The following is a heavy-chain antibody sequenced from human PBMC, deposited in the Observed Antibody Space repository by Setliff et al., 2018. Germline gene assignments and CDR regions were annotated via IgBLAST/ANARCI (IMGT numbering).Heavy chain of an antibody. D-gene: IGHD1-26*01. J-gene: IGHJ4*02. Sequence: SETLSLTCTVSGASLSSGTYYWGWIRQPPGKGLEWIGRIYTSGSTNYNPSLKSRVTMSVDTSKNQFSLKLSSVTAADTAVYYGARVRYSGYPFDYWGQGTLVTVSS. CDR2: IYTSGST. CDR3: ARVRYSGYPFDY. CDR1: GASLSSGTYY. V-gene: IGHV4-39*07.